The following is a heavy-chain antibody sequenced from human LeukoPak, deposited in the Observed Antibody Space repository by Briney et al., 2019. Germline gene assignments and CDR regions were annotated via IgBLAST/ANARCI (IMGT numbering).Heavy chain of an antibody. CDR2: IYYSGSA. D-gene: IGHD2-15*01. Sequence: SQTLSLTCTVSAGSISSGGYYWSWIRQHPGKGLEWMGYIYYSGSAYYNPSLKRGVTISVDTSKNQFSLKLSSATAADTALYYCARGPLLYCSGGSCSRAFDIWVQGTMVTGSS. V-gene: IGHV4-31*03. CDR1: AGSISSGGYY. CDR3: ARGPLLYCSGGSCSRAFDI. J-gene: IGHJ3*02.